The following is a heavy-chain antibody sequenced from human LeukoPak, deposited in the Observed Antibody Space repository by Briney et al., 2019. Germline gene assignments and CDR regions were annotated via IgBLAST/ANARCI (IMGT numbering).Heavy chain of an antibody. V-gene: IGHV4-61*02. CDR2: IYTSGST. D-gene: IGHD6-13*01. Sequence: SETLSLTCTVSGGSISSGSYYWSWIRQPAGKGLEWIGRIYTSGSTNYNPSLKSRVTISVDTSKNQFSLKLSSVTAADTAVYYCARDGYSSSWYVWFDPRGQGTLVTVSS. J-gene: IGHJ5*02. CDR3: ARDGYSSSWYVWFDP. CDR1: GGSISSGSYY.